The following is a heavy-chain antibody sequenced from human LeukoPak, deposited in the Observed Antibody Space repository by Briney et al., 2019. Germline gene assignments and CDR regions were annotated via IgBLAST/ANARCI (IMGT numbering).Heavy chain of an antibody. CDR2: IRSSSSYT. Sequence: GGSLRLSCAASGFXFSEYYMSWIRQAPGKGLEWVSYIRSSSSYTNYADSVKGRFTISRDNAKNSLYLQMNSLRAEDTAVYYCARGYYDNSGYYFPFDFWGQGTLVTVSS. CDR1: GFXFSEYY. J-gene: IGHJ4*02. D-gene: IGHD3-22*01. V-gene: IGHV3-11*06. CDR3: ARGYYDNSGYYFPFDF.